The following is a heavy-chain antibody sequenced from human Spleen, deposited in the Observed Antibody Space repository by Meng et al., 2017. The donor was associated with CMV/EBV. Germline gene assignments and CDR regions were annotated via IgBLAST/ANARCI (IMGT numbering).Heavy chain of an antibody. Sequence: GGSLRLSCAASGFTVSNNYISWVRQAPGKGLEWVSTIYRGGKTFYADSVKGRFTISRDNSKNTLFLEMNSLRVEDTAVYYCASYDFWSGGLDYWGQGTLVTVSS. J-gene: IGHJ4*02. D-gene: IGHD3-3*01. CDR2: IYRGGKT. V-gene: IGHV3-53*01. CDR3: ASYDFWSGGLDY. CDR1: GFTVSNNY.